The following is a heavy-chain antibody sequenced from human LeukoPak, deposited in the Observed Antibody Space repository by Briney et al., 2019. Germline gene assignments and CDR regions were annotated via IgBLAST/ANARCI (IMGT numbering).Heavy chain of an antibody. Sequence: GGSLRLSCSASGFTFRSYAMSWVRQAPGKGLEWGSGISGSGVSTFYADSVKGRFTISRDNSKNTLYLQMNSLRAEDTAVYYCAKGVDVVVVVAAFDCWGQGTLVTVSS. CDR1: GFTFRSYA. J-gene: IGHJ5*01. D-gene: IGHD2-15*01. V-gene: IGHV3-23*01. CDR2: ISGSGVST. CDR3: AKGVDVVVVVAAFDC.